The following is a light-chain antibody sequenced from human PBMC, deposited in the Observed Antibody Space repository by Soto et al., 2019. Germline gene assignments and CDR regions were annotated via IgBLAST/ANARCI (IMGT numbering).Light chain of an antibody. CDR2: YDH. CDR1: NIGRKS. Sequence: SYELTQPPSVSVAPGKTAGITCGGNNIGRKSVHWYQQKPGQAPVLVIFYDHDRPSGIPDRFSASNSGNTATLTISRVEVGDEADYYCQVWDSPSDHVGFGGGTKRTVL. J-gene: IGLJ3*02. V-gene: IGLV3-21*04. CDR3: QVWDSPSDHVG.